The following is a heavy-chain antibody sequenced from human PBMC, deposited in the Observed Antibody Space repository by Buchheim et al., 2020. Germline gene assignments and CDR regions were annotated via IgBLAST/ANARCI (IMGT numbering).Heavy chain of an antibody. J-gene: IGHJ6*02. Sequence: EVQLLESGGGFVQPGGSLRLSCSASGFTFRSHAMSWVRQAPGEGLEWVSAISDSDDARYYTESVKGRFTISRDNAKNSLYLQMNSLRAEDTAVYYCARDREPESSSSPRGHYYYGMDVWGQGTT. CDR2: ISDSDDAR. CDR1: GFTFRSHA. D-gene: IGHD6-6*01. CDR3: ARDREPESSSSPRGHYYYGMDV. V-gene: IGHV3-23*01.